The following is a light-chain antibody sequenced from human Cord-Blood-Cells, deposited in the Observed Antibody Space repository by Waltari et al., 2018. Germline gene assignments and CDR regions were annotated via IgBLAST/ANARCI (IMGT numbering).Light chain of an antibody. CDR3: CSHAGSSTFYV. V-gene: IGLV2-23*01. CDR2: EGS. Sequence: QSALTQPASVSGSPGQSITISCTGTSSDVGSYNLVSWYQQHPGKAPKLMIYEGSKRPSGVPTRFSGSKYDNTASLTISGLQGEDEADYYCCSHAGSSTFYVFGTGTKVTVL. CDR1: SSDVGSYNL. J-gene: IGLJ1*01.